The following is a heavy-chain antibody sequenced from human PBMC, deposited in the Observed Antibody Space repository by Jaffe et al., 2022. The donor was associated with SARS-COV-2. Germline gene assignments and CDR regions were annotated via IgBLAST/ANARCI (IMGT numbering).Heavy chain of an antibody. CDR2: ISSSSSYI. D-gene: IGHD3-22*01. V-gene: IGHV3-21*01. Sequence: EVQLVESGGGLVKPGGSLRLSCAASGFTFSSYSMNWVRQAPGKGLEWVSSISSSSSYIYYADSVKGRFTISRDNAKNSLYLQMNSLRAEDTAVYYCARTGYYYDSSGYYYPSPFDYWGQGTLVTVSS. J-gene: IGHJ4*02. CDR1: GFTFSSYS. CDR3: ARTGYYYDSSGYYYPSPFDY.